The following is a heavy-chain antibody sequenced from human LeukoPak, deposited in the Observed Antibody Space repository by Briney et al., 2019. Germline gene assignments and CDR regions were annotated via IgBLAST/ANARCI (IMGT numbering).Heavy chain of an antibody. D-gene: IGHD6-19*01. CDR1: GGSISSSSFH. CDR3: ARRGYISGQGFRNNWFDP. Sequence: SETLSLTCTVSGGSISSSSFHWGWIRQPPGKGLEWIGTIFYSGSTYYNPSLKSRVTMSVDTSKNQFSLKLSSVTAADTAVYYCARRGYISGQGFRNNWFDPWGQGSLVTVSS. CDR2: IFYSGST. J-gene: IGHJ5*02. V-gene: IGHV4-39*01.